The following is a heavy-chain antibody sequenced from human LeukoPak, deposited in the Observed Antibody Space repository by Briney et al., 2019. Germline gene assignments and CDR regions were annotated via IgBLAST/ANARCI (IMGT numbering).Heavy chain of an antibody. J-gene: IGHJ6*04. V-gene: IGHV1-18*04. CDR1: GYTFTIYS. CDR3: ARESRNIAATGYYYYGMDV. Sequence: ASVTLSCTASGYTFTIYSNSMVRQAHAQGLGRMGWASTYNGKTNYGKKLQGRVTMTTDTSTSTAYMELRSLRSDDTAVYYCARESRNIAATGYYYYGMDVWGKGTTVTVSS. CDR2: ASTYNGKT. D-gene: IGHD6-13*01.